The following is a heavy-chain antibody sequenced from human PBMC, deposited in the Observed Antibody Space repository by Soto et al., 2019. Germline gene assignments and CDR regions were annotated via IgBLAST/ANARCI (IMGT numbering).Heavy chain of an antibody. J-gene: IGHJ4*02. D-gene: IGHD3-3*01. V-gene: IGHV3-73*01. CDR3: TRQYYDFWSVDPPPFDY. Sequence: PGGSLRLSCAASGFTFSVSAMHWFRQASGKGLEWVGRIRSKANSYATAYAASVKGRFTISRDDSKNTAYLQMNSLKTEDTAVYYCTRQYYDFWSVDPPPFDYWGQGTLVTVSS. CDR1: GFTFSVSA. CDR2: IRSKANSYAT.